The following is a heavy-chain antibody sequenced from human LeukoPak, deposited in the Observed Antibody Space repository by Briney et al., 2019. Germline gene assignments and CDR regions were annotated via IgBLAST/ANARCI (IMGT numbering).Heavy chain of an antibody. Sequence: SETLSLTCAVSGGSISSSNWWSWVRQPPGKGLEWIGEIYHGGSTNYNPSLKSRVTISVDKSKNQFSLKLSSVTAADTAVYYCARDFPLGVAASGYWGQGTLVTVSS. CDR3: ARDFPLGVAASGY. J-gene: IGHJ4*02. V-gene: IGHV4-4*02. D-gene: IGHD2-15*01. CDR1: GGSISSSNW. CDR2: IYHGGST.